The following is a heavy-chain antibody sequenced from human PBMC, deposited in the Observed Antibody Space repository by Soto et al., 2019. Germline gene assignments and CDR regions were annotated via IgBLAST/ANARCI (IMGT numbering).Heavy chain of an antibody. CDR1: GFTVSSNY. CDR3: ARVHGYYYCYMDV. Sequence: ESGGGLVQPGGSLRLSCAASGFTVSSNYMSWVRQAPGKGLEWVSVIYSGGSTYYADSVKGRFTISRHNSKNTLYLQMNSLRAEDTAVYYCARVHGYYYCYMDVWGKGTTVTVSS. V-gene: IGHV3-53*04. CDR2: IYSGGST. J-gene: IGHJ6*03.